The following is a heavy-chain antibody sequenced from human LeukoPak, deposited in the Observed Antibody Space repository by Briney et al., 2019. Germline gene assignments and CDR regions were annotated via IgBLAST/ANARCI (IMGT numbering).Heavy chain of an antibody. D-gene: IGHD3-9*01. CDR1: GYTFTTYA. Sequence: ASVKVSCKASGYTFTTYAMHWVRQAPGQRLEWMGWINGDNGNTKYSQKFQGRATITRDTSAYTAYMELRSLSSADTAVYFCARAPYDILTGYSLNWFDPWGQGTLVTVSS. CDR2: INGDNGNT. J-gene: IGHJ5*02. CDR3: ARAPYDILTGYSLNWFDP. V-gene: IGHV1-3*01.